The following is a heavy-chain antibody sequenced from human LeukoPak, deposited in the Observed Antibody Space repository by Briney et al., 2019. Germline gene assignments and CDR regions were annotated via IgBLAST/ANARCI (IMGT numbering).Heavy chain of an antibody. CDR2: ISWNSGSI. D-gene: IGHD3-3*01. J-gene: IGHJ6*02. Sequence: PGGSLRLSCAASGFTFDDYAMHWVRRAPGKGLEWVSGISWNSGSIGYAGSVKGRFTISRDNAKNSLYLQMNSLRAEDTALYYCAKDIRYYDFWSGYYKAEDYYYGMDVWGQGTTVTVSS. CDR3: AKDIRYYDFWSGYYKAEDYYYGMDV. V-gene: IGHV3-9*01. CDR1: GFTFDDYA.